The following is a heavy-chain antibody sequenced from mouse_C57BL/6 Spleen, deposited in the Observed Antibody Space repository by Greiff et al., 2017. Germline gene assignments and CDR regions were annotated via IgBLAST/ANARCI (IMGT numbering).Heavy chain of an antibody. D-gene: IGHD2-2*01. J-gene: IGHJ3*01. V-gene: IGHV5-4*03. CDR2: ISDGGSYT. CDR1: GFTFSSYA. Sequence: EVKLMEPGGGLVKPGGSLKLPCAASGFTFSSYAMYWVSQTPEKRLEWVATISDGGSYTYYTDKVKGRFTISRDNAKNNLYLQMIHLKSEDTAIYYGARGVYYGYVGFAYWGQGTLVTVSA. CDR3: ARGVYYGYVGFAY.